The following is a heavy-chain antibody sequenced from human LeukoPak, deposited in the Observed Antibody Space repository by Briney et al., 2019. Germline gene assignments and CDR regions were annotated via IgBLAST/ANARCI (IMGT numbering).Heavy chain of an antibody. Sequence: GGSLRLSCTASGFTFGDYAMSWVRQAPGKGLGWVGFIRSKAYGGTTEYAASVKGRFTISRDDSKSIAYLQMNSLKTEDTAVYYCCPTWQLWCDGTTGRWGQGTLVTVSS. CDR1: GFTFGDYA. D-gene: IGHD5-18*01. J-gene: IGHJ4*02. CDR2: IRSKAYGGTT. CDR3: CPTWQLWCDGTTGR. V-gene: IGHV3-49*04.